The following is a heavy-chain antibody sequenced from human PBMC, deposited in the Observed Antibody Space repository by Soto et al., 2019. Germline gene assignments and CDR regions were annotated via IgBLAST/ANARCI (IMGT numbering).Heavy chain of an antibody. CDR2: INPNSGGT. CDR1: GYTFTGYY. J-gene: IGHJ4*02. CDR3: ARGTLTTVTSSDY. V-gene: IGHV1-2*02. Sequence: QVQLVQSGAEVKKPGASVKVSCKASGYTFTGYYMHWVRQAPGQGLEWMGWINPNSGGTNYAQKFQGRVTITRDTSFSTAYMGLSRLTSDDTAVYYCARGTLTTVTSSDYWGQGTLVTVSS. D-gene: IGHD4-4*01.